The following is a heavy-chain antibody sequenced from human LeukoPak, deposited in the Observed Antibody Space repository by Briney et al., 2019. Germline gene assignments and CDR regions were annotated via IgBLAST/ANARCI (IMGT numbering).Heavy chain of an antibody. J-gene: IGHJ6*02. CDR1: GYTFTSYG. V-gene: IGHV1-18*01. CDR2: ISAYNGNT. Sequence: ASVKVSCKASGYTFTSYGISWVRQAPGQGLEWKGWISAYNGNTNYAQKLQGRVTMTTDTSTSTAYMELRSLRSDDTAVYYCARERGGIVSYYGMDVWGQGTTVTVSS. D-gene: IGHD3-22*01. CDR3: ARERGGIVSYYGMDV.